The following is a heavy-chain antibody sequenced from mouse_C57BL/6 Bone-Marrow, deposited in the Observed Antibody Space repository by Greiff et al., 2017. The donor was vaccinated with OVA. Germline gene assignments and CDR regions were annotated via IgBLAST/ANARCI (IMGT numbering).Heavy chain of an antibody. V-gene: IGHV1-7*01. CDR2: INPSSGYT. CDR3: ARGITTVGQGMYY. CDR1: GYTFTSYW. Sequence: QVQLKESGAELAKPGASVKLSCKASGYTFTSYWMHWVKQRPGQGLEWIGYINPSSGYTKYNQKFKDKATLTADKSSSTAYMQLSSLTYEDSAVYYCARGITTVGQGMYYWGQGTSVTVSS. D-gene: IGHD1-1*01. J-gene: IGHJ4*01.